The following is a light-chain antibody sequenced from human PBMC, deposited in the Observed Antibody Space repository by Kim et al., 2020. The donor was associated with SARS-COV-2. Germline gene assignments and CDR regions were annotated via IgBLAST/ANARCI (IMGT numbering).Light chain of an antibody. V-gene: IGKV3-20*01. Sequence: SPGERAPLACRASQTLTSSYLAWYQQKPGQAPRLLIDGTSTRATGIADRFSGSGSGTDFTLTISRLESEDSAVYYCQQYGRSPSYTFGQGTKLEI. CDR3: QQYGRSPSYT. J-gene: IGKJ2*01. CDR2: GTS. CDR1: QTLTSSY.